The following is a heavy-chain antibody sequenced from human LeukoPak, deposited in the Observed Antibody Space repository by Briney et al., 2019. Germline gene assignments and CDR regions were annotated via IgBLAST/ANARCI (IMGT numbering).Heavy chain of an antibody. J-gene: IGHJ6*02. CDR1: GYTFTGYY. CDR2: INPNTGVT. D-gene: IGHD4-17*01. Sequence: GASVNLSCKASGYTFTGYYMHWVRQAPGQGLEWMGWINPNTGVTNYAQKFQGRVNLTRDTSIITAYMELTRLRSDDTAVYYCARDRTTVTTGYYGMDVWGQGTTVRVSS. CDR3: ARDRTTVTTGYYGMDV. V-gene: IGHV1-2*02.